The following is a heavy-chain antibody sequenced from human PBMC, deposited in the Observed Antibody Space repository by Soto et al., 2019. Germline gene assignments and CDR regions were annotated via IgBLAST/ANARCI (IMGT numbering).Heavy chain of an antibody. D-gene: IGHD3-10*01. Sequence: QVQLVQSGAEVKKPGASVKVSCKASGYTFTGYYMHWVRQAPGQGLGWMGWINPNSGGTNYAQKFQGWVTMTRDTSISTPYMELSRLRSDDTAVYYCARDARGDAVPMDYWGQGTLVTVSS. J-gene: IGHJ4*02. CDR1: GYTFTGYY. CDR2: INPNSGGT. V-gene: IGHV1-2*04. CDR3: ARDARGDAVPMDY.